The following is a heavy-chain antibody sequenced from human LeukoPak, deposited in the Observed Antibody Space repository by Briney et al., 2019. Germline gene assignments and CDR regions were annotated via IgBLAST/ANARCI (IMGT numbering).Heavy chain of an antibody. CDR1: GFTFNTYA. CDR3: AINYDSTSGYSFFQQ. Sequence: PGGSLRLSCAASGFTFNTYAMGGVRQTPGKGLEWVSSISGSGSNTYYADSVKGRFTNSRDNSKTTLYQQAHSLRAEDTAVYYCAINYDSTSGYSFFQQWGQGTLVTVSS. CDR2: ISGSGSNT. D-gene: IGHD3-22*01. J-gene: IGHJ1*01. V-gene: IGHV3-23*01.